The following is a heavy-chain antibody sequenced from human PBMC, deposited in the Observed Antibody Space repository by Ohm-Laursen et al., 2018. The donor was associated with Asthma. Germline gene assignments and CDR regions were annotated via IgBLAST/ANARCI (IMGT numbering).Heavy chain of an antibody. CDR1: GFTFSNYP. V-gene: IGHV3-23*01. D-gene: IGHD3/OR15-3a*01. J-gene: IGHJ4*02. Sequence: GSLRLSCTASGFTFSNYPMNWVRQAPGKGLEWVAGVSANSGKTRYADSVKGRFTISRDNPKNILYLQMNSLRADDTAVYFCARDLMDWYSPSLDFWGQGTQVTVSS. CDR3: ARDLMDWYSPSLDF. CDR2: VSANSGKT.